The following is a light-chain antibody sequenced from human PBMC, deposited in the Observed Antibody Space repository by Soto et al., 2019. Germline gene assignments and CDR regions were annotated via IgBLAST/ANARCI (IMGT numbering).Light chain of an antibody. CDR3: QKYDNAPLT. CDR1: QDISTY. V-gene: IGKV1-27*01. J-gene: IGKJ4*01. CDR2: AAY. Sequence: DIQMTQAPSSLSASVGDRVTITCRARQDISTYLAWYQQKPGKVPKLLISAAYTLQSGVPPRFSGSGSGTDFTLTTSSLQPEDVAIYYRQKYDNAPLTFGGGTKVEIK.